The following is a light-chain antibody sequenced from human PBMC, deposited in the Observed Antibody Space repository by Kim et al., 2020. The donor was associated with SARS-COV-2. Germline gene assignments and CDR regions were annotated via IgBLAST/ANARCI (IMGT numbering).Light chain of an antibody. J-gene: IGLJ2*01. CDR3: QSRDSGGKVV. CDR1: SLRSYY. V-gene: IGLV3-19*01. CDR2: GRN. Sequence: SSELTQDPAVSVALGQTVRITFQGDSLRSYYATWYQQKPGQAPVLVIYGRNNRPSGIPDRFSGSSSGNTASLTISGAQAEDEADFYCQSRDSGGKVVFGGGTQLTVL.